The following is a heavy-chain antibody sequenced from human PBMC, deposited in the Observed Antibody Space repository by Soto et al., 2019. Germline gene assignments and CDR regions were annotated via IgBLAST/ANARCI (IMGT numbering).Heavy chain of an antibody. CDR3: ATEIEFDWSLPCPINWLDP. J-gene: IGHJ5*02. Sequence: QVQLVESGGGVVQPGRSLRLSCAASGFTFSTSGMHWVRQAPGKGLEWVAFTSYDGSSNYYGDSVKGRFTIIRANSKYALYLQVIDLRAEDSAVYSCATEIEFDWSLPCPINWLDPWGQGTLVTVS. CDR1: GFTFSTSG. CDR2: TSYDGSSN. D-gene: IGHD3-9*01. V-gene: IGHV3-30*03.